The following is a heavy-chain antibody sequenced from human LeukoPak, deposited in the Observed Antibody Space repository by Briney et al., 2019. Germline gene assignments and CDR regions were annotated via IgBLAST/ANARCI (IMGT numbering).Heavy chain of an antibody. CDR2: TLYRSRWYN. D-gene: IGHD3-22*01. J-gene: IGHJ6*02. V-gene: IGHV6-1*01. CDR1: GDSVSSNSAA. Sequence: SQTLSLTCAISGDSVSSNSAAWNWIRQSPSRGLEWLGRTLYRSRWYNDYAGSVKGRITINPDTSKNQFSLQLNSVTPEDTAVYYCARGDYYDSTHYGMDVWGQGNTVTVSS. CDR3: ARGDYYDSTHYGMDV.